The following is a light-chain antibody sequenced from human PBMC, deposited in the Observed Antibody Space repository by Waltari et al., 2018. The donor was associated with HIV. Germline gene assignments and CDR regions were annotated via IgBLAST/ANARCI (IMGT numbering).Light chain of an antibody. CDR1: SSNIGSNT. J-gene: IGLJ3*02. Sequence: QSVLTQPPSASGTPGQRVTISCSGSSSNIGSNTVNWYQQLPGTAPKLPIYSNNQRPSGVPDRFPCSKSGTSAALAISGLQSEDEADYYCAAWDDSLNGWVFGGGTKLTVL. V-gene: IGLV1-44*01. CDR3: AAWDDSLNGWV. CDR2: SNN.